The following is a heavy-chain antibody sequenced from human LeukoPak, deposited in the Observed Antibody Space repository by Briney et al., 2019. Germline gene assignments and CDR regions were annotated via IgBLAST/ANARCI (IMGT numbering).Heavy chain of an antibody. D-gene: IGHD4/OR15-4a*01. CDR1: GFTFSTYG. CDR3: AKRGGYDYGSHFDS. J-gene: IGHJ4*02. V-gene: IGHV3-23*01. CDR2: ISGSGAKK. Sequence: WGSLTLTCTTSGFTFSTYGMAWFRQAPGQGLQGDSSISGSGAKKNYADSEKPPLTISRDSSNNTPYLRMDRLRAEDTAVYFCAKRGGYDYGSHFDSWGQGAQVSVSS.